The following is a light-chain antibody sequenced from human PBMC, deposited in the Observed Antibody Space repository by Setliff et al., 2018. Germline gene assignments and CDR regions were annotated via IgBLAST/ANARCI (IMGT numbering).Light chain of an antibody. V-gene: IGLV2-14*03. CDR1: SNDIGYYNF. Sequence: QSALTQPASVSGSPGQSITISCTGTSNDIGYYNFVSWYQQYPGKHPKLLIYEVTNRPSGVSNRFSGSKSGNTASLNISGLQAEDEADYYCNSYTGTTTPYVFVTGTKV. CDR3: NSYTGTTTPYV. CDR2: EVT. J-gene: IGLJ1*01.